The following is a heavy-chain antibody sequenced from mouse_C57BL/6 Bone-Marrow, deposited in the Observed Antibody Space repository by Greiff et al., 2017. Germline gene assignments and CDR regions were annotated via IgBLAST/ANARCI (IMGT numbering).Heavy chain of an antibody. J-gene: IGHJ1*03. CDR3: ARGGYSNYDWYFDV. V-gene: IGHV1-82*01. CDR2: IYPGDGDT. D-gene: IGHD2-5*01. CDR1: GYAFSSSW. Sequence: QVQLKQSGPELVKPGASVKISCKASGYAFSSSWMNWVKQRPGTGLEWIGRIYPGDGDTNYNGKFKGKATLTADKSSSTAYMQLSSLTSEDSAVYFCARGGYSNYDWYFDVWGTGTTVTVSS.